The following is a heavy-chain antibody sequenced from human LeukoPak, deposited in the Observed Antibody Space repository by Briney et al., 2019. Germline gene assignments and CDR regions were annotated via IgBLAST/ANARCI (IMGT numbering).Heavy chain of an antibody. CDR2: IYYGGST. D-gene: IGHD6-19*01. Sequence: KTSETLSLTCTVSGGSISNYYWSWIRQPPGKGLEWIGYIYYGGSTNYNPSLKSRVTISVDTSKNQFSLKLTSLTAADTAVYYCARDSSYSSGWYFDYWGQGTLVTVSS. J-gene: IGHJ4*02. V-gene: IGHV4-59*01. CDR1: GGSISNYY. CDR3: ARDSSYSSGWYFDY.